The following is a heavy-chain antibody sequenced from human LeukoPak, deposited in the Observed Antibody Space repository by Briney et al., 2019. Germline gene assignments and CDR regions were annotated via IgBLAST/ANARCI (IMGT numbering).Heavy chain of an antibody. Sequence: ASVKVSCKASGNTFTAYYMYWVRQAPGQGLEWMVWINPNSGGTKSAQKFQGRVTMTRDTSISTAYMELSRLISDDTAVYYCARAGYYATSGPDYWGQGTLVTVSS. CDR1: GNTFTAYY. V-gene: IGHV1-2*02. D-gene: IGHD3-22*01. J-gene: IGHJ4*02. CDR3: ARAGYYATSGPDY. CDR2: INPNSGGT.